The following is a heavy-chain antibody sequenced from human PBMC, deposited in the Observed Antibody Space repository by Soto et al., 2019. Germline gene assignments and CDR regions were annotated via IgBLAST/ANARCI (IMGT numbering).Heavy chain of an antibody. CDR1: GGSISSSSYY. CDR3: ATHLPIAMIVVVDNAFDI. CDR2: IYYSGST. D-gene: IGHD3-22*01. Sequence: QLQLQESGPGLVKPSETLSLTCTVSGGSISSSSYYWGWIRQPPGKGLEWIGSIYYSGSTYYNPSLTSGVTISVDTSKNQFSLKLSSVTDADTAVYYCATHLPIAMIVVVDNAFDICGQGTMVTVSS. J-gene: IGHJ3*02. V-gene: IGHV4-39*01.